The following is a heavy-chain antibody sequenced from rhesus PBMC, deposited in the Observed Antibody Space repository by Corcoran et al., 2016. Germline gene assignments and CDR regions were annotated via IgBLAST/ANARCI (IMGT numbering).Heavy chain of an antibody. Sequence: QERLQESGPGLVKPSETLSLTCAASGGSISGYFWSWIRQPPGKGLAWVGCIGGSSGTADNTASLKSRVPVSTDTSKNQFSLKLNSVTAADTAVYFCARNGGFNSLHVWGRGILVTVSS. CDR1: GGSISGYF. J-gene: IGHJ5-2*02. CDR2: IGGSSGTA. V-gene: IGHV4-165*02. CDR3: ARNGGFNSLHV.